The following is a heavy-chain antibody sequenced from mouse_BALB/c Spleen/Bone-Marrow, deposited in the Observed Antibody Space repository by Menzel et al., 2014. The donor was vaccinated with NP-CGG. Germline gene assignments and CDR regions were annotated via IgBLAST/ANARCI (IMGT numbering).Heavy chain of an antibody. CDR3: ARHAYYDQTEVSFVY. J-gene: IGHJ3*01. D-gene: IGHD2-4*01. Sequence: EVMLVESGGGLVKSGGSLKLSCAASGFTFSNYGMSWVRQTPEKRLEWVATISGGGSSTFYSDSVKGRFTISRDNAKNNLYLQLSSRRSEDTALYYCARHAYYDQTEVSFVYWGQGTLVTVSA. CDR2: ISGGGSST. CDR1: GFTFSNYG. V-gene: IGHV5-9-2*01.